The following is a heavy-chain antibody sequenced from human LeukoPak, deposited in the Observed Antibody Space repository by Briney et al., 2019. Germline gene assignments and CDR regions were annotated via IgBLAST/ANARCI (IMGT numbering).Heavy chain of an antibody. Sequence: ASVKVSCKASGGTFSSYAISWVRQAPGQGLEWMGRIIPILGIANYAQKFQGRVTITADKSTSTAYMELSSLRSEDTAVYYCATGREMATTRDGMDVWGQGTTVTVSS. CDR1: GGTFSSYA. CDR3: ATGREMATTRDGMDV. D-gene: IGHD5-24*01. V-gene: IGHV1-69*04. CDR2: IIPILGIA. J-gene: IGHJ6*02.